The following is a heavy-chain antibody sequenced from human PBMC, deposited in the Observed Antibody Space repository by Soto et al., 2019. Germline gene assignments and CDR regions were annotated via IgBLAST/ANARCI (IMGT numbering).Heavy chain of an antibody. CDR2: IIPWFAAS. Sequence: QVQLAQSGAEVRNPGPSGRASGGPLGASLADLAFSWVGKALDKGLEGWGGIIPWFAASRYAQRFQDRVTITADESTNTVYLALSSLTSDDTATYYCARGGIVAVPAALSSYHDYTNYRFDSWGQGTLVTVSS. CDR3: ARGGIVAVPAALSSYHDYTNYRFDS. CDR1: GASLADLA. D-gene: IGHD2-15*01. V-gene: IGHV1-69*01. J-gene: IGHJ4*02.